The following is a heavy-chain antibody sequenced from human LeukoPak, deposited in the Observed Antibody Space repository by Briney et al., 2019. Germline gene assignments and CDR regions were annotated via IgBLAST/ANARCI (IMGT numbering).Heavy chain of an antibody. CDR3: ARDDSSSWYY. Sequence: PGGSLRLSCAASGFTFSTYAMHWVRQAPGKGLEWVAVISYDGSNKYYADSVKGRFTISRDNSKNTLYLQMNSLRAEDTAVYYCARDDSSSWYYWGQGTLVTVSS. CDR2: ISYDGSNK. V-gene: IGHV3-30-3*01. D-gene: IGHD6-13*01. J-gene: IGHJ4*02. CDR1: GFTFSTYA.